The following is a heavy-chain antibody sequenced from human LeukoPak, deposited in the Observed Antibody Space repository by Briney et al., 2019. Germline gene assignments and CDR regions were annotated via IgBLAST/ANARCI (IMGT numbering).Heavy chain of an antibody. CDR3: AKTPTIVVVPAARTYFDY. CDR1: GFTFSSYA. V-gene: IGHV3-23*01. CDR2: ISGSGGST. D-gene: IGHD2-2*01. Sequence: QAGGSLRLSCAASGFTFSSYAMSWVRQAPGKGLEWVSAISGSGGSTYYADSVKGRFTISRDNSKNTLYLRMNSLRAEDTAVYYCAKTPTIVVVPAARTYFDYWSQGTLVTVSS. J-gene: IGHJ4*02.